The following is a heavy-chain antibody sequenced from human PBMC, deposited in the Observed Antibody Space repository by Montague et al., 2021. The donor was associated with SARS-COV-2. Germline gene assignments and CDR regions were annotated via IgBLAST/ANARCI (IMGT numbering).Heavy chain of an antibody. CDR1: GDSVVGRRGT. D-gene: IGHD6-13*01. CDR3: VRGGRGGTAAGTAFEH. V-gene: IGHV6-1*01. CDR2: LHYANKWNY. J-gene: IGHJ4*02. Sequence: CAISGDSVVGRRGTWEGLRPAPQSATKCVGRLHYANKWNYNYPLSLQGRLTVRPDMSRNQVSLQVDSVTSQDTAVYYCVRGGRGGTAAGTAFEHWDQGILVTVSS.